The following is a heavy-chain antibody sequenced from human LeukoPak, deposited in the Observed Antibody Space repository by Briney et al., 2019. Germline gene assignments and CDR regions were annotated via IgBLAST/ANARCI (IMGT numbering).Heavy chain of an antibody. Sequence: GGSLRLSCAASGFTFSSYAMSWVRQAPGKGLEWVSAISGSGGSTYYADSVKGRFTISRDNSKNTLYLQMNSLRAEDTAVYYCAKDRYYDILTGYYSLSWYFDLWGRGTLVTVSS. D-gene: IGHD3-9*01. CDR1: GFTFSSYA. V-gene: IGHV3-23*01. J-gene: IGHJ2*01. CDR3: AKDRYYDILTGYYSLSWYFDL. CDR2: ISGSGGST.